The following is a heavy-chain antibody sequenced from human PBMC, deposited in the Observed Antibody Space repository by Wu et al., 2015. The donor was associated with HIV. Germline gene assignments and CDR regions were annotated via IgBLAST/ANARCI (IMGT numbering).Heavy chain of an antibody. CDR3: ARQRAYTSGWYILDN. V-gene: IGHV1-8*01. J-gene: IGHJ4*02. Sequence: QVQLVQSGAEMKKPGASVKVSCKASGYTFNSYDINWVRQATGQGLEWMGWMNPRTGNTGYAQKFQGRVTLTRDTSISTANMELSSLRSEDTAVYYCARQRAYTSGWYILDNWGQGTLVTVSS. CDR1: GYTFNSYD. D-gene: IGHD6-19*01. CDR2: MNPRTGNT.